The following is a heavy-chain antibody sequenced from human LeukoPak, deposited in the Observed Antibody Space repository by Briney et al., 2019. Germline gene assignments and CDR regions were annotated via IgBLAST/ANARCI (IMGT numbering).Heavy chain of an antibody. Sequence: GGSLRLSCAASGFTFDDYAMHWVRQAPGKGLEWVSGISWNSGSIGYADSVKGRFTISRDNAKNSLYLQMNSLRAEDMALYYCAKGLGYSYGFDYWGQGTLVTVSS. CDR3: AKGLGYSYGFDY. CDR2: ISWNSGSI. J-gene: IGHJ4*02. D-gene: IGHD5-18*01. CDR1: GFTFDDYA. V-gene: IGHV3-9*03.